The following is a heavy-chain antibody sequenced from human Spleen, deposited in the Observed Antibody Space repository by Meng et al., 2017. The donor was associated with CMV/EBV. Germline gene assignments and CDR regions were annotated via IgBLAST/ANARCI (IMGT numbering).Heavy chain of an antibody. J-gene: IGHJ4*02. CDR1: GFTFSNAW. Sequence: GESLKISCAASGFTFSNAWMSWVRQAPGKGLEWVSSISSSSSYRYYAVSVKGRFTISRDNAKNSLYMQMNSLRAEDTAVYYCAGTGTTGLYYFDYWGQGTLVTVSS. V-gene: IGHV3-21*01. D-gene: IGHD1-1*01. CDR3: AGTGTTGLYYFDY. CDR2: ISSSSSYR.